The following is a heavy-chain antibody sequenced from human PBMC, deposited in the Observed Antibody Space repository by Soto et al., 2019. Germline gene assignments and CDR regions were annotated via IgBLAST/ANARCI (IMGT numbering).Heavy chain of an antibody. J-gene: IGHJ6*02. D-gene: IGHD3-16*01. Sequence: GGSLRLSCAASGFTFSNAWMNWVRQAPGKGLEWVGRIKSRTDGGTTDYAEPVKGRITISRDDSKKKLYLQMNRQKTENKDIIYFFTFEALVGHWGPSYYYYYGMDVWGQGTTVTVSS. V-gene: IGHV3-15*07. CDR3: FTFEALVGHWGPSYYYYYGMDV. CDR2: IKSRTDGGTT. CDR1: GFTFSNAW.